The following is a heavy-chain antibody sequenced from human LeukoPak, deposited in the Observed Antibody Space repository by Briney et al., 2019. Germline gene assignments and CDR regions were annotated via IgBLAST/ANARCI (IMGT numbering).Heavy chain of an antibody. Sequence: ASVKVSCKASGYTFTSYYMHWVRQAPGQGLEWVGIINPSGGSTSYAQKFQGRVTMTRDTSTSTVCMELSSLRSEDTAVYYCASIHSSGWYYFDYWGQGTLVTVSS. CDR1: GYTFTSYY. CDR2: INPSGGST. V-gene: IGHV1-46*01. D-gene: IGHD6-19*01. J-gene: IGHJ4*02. CDR3: ASIHSSGWYYFDY.